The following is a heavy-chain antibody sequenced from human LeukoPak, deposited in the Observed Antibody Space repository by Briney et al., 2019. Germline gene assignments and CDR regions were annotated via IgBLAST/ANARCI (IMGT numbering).Heavy chain of an antibody. J-gene: IGHJ3*02. CDR2: IRYDGSNK. V-gene: IGHV3-30*02. D-gene: IGHD3-22*01. CDR3: ARALNLGYYDSRGGKDARSDAFDI. CDR1: GFTFSSYG. Sequence: GGSLRLSCAASGFTFSSYGMHWVRQAPGKGLEWVAFIRYDGSNKYYADSVKGRFTISRDNAKNSLYLQMNSLRAEDTAVYYCARALNLGYYDSRGGKDARSDAFDIWGQGTMVTVSS.